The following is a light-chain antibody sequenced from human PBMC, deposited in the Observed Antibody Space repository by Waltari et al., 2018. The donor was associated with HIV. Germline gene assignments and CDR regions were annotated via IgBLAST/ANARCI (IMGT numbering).Light chain of an antibody. J-gene: IGLJ2*01. CDR2: EVN. Sequence: QSALTQPPSASGSPGQSVTISCTGTSSDVGGYDYVSWYQHHPGKAPKLMISEVNKRPSGVPDRFSGSRSGNTASLTVSGLQAEDEAHYYCSSYAGRNTLLFGGGTKLTVL. CDR1: SSDVGGYDY. V-gene: IGLV2-8*01. CDR3: SSYAGRNTLL.